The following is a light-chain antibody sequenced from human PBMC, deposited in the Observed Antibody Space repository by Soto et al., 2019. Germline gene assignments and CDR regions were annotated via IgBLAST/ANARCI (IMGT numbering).Light chain of an antibody. Sequence: QSALTQPASVSGSLGQSITISCTGTSSDVGGYNYVSWYQQHPGKDPKVVFFEVTKRPSGVSSRFSGSKSGNTASLTVSGLQAEDEGDYYCSSYTSSRTVLFGGGTKLTVL. V-gene: IGLV2-14*01. CDR1: SSDVGGYNY. CDR2: EVT. J-gene: IGLJ2*01. CDR3: SSYTSSRTVL.